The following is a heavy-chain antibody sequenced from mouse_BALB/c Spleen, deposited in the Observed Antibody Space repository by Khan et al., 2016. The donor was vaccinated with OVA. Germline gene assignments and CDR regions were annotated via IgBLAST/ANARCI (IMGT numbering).Heavy chain of an antibody. CDR2: IYPGDGDT. CDR1: GYTFTSYW. J-gene: IGHJ1*01. CDR3: ARGEDFDV. V-gene: IGHV1-87*01. Sequence: QVQLKQSGAELARPGASVKLSCKASGYTFTSYWMQWVKQRPGQGLEWIGAIYPGDGDTRYTQKFKGKATLTADKSSSTAYMQLSSLASEDSAVYYCARGEDFDVWGAGTTVTVAS.